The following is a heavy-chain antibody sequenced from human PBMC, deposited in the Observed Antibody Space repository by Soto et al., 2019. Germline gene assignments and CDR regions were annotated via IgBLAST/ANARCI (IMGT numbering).Heavy chain of an antibody. D-gene: IGHD5-12*01. V-gene: IGHV3-15*01. CDR1: GFTFSNAW. CDR3: TTQVEWLISPDAFDI. Sequence: GGSLRLSCAASGFTFSNAWMSWVRQAPGKGLEWVGRIKSKTDGGTTDYAAPVKGRFTISRDDSKNTLYLQMNSLKTEDTAVYYCTTQVEWLISPDAFDIWGQGTMVTVSS. CDR2: IKSKTDGGTT. J-gene: IGHJ3*02.